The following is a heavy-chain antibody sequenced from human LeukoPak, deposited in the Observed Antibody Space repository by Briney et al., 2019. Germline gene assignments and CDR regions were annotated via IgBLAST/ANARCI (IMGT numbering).Heavy chain of an antibody. Sequence: SETLSLTCTVWSDLICTSSDYEWTWIRRPPRKGLEWIGYIYYSGITNYNPSLQSRVTISAYKSNNQFTLEETAVYSADTAVYFCAREYSAFDYWGQGTLVTVSS. CDR1: SDLICTSSDY. D-gene: IGHD5-12*01. J-gene: IGHJ4*02. V-gene: IGHV4-61*08. CDR3: AREYSAFDY. CDR2: IYYSGIT.